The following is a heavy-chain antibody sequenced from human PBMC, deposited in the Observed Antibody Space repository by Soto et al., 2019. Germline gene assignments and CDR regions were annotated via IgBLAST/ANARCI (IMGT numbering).Heavy chain of an antibody. V-gene: IGHV3-30-3*01. J-gene: IGHJ4*02. CDR2: ISYDGSNK. CDR3: ARDRYCISTSCSISWPQGMVLFDY. D-gene: IGHD2-2*01. CDR1: GFTFSSYA. Sequence: GGSLRLSCAASGFTFSSYAMHWVRQAPGKGLEWVAVISYDGSNKYYADSVKGRFTISRDNSKNTLYLQMNSLRAEDTAVYYCARDRYCISTSCSISWPQGMVLFDYWGQGTLVTVSS.